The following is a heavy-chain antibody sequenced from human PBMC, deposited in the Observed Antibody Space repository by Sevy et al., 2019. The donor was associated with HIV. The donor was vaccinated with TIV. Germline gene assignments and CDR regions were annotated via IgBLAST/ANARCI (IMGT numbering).Heavy chain of an antibody. Sequence: GGSLRLSCAASGFTFNNYAMNWVRQAPGKGLEWVSTIYGSGGTTYYAYSVKGRFTISRDNSKNTLYLQMNSLRAEDTAVYYCAGGRYDSSGSFDAFDIWGQGTMVTVSS. CDR3: AGGRYDSSGSFDAFDI. CDR2: IYGSGGTT. V-gene: IGHV3-23*01. D-gene: IGHD3-22*01. J-gene: IGHJ3*02. CDR1: GFTFNNYA.